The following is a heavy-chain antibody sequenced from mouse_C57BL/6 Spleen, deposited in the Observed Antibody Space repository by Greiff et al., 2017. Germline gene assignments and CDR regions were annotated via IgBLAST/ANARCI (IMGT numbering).Heavy chain of an antibody. V-gene: IGHV1-69*01. Sequence: VQLLQPGAELVMPGASVKLSCTASGYTFTGYWMHWVKQRPGQGLEWFGEIYPCVSYTYYNQKFKGKSTLTVDKSSSTAYMQLSSLTSVDSAVYVCATAISTVVAADYFCCWGQGTTLSVS. D-gene: IGHD1-1*01. CDR1: GYTFTGYW. J-gene: IGHJ2*01. CDR3: ATAISTVVAADYFCC. CDR2: IYPCVSYT.